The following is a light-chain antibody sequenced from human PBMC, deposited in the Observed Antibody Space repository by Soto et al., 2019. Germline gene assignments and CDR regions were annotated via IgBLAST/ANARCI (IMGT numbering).Light chain of an antibody. CDR3: SSYRSSNTWV. CDR1: SSDVGGYNY. CDR2: DVS. Sequence: QSALTQPASVSGSPGQSITISCTGTSSDVGGYNYVSWYQQHPGKAPKLMIYDVSNRPSGVSNRFSGSKSDNTASLTISGLQAEDEADYYCSSYRSSNTWVFGGGTKLTVL. J-gene: IGLJ3*02. V-gene: IGLV2-14*01.